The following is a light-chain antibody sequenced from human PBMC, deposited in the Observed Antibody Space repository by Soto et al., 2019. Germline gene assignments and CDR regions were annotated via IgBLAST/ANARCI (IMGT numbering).Light chain of an antibody. CDR3: QQYNNWAQT. CDR1: QSVSSSY. V-gene: IGKV3-15*01. CDR2: DAS. Sequence: ELVLTQSPGTLSLSPGERATLSCRASQSVSSSYLAWYQQQPGQAPRLLIYDASTRATGIPARFSGSGSGTDFTLTISGLQSEDFAVYYCQQYNNWAQTFGQGTKV. J-gene: IGKJ1*01.